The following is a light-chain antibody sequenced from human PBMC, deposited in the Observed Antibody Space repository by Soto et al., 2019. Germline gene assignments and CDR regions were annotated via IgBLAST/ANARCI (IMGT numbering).Light chain of an antibody. J-gene: IGKJ2*01. V-gene: IGKV3-15*01. CDR1: RSIGSS. CDR3: QQYKTWPPST. Sequence: EIVMTQSPAILYVSPGERAALSCRASRSIGSSLAWYQQKPGQAPSLLIYGASTRPTGVPARFSGSGSETEFTLTISSLQSEDSAVYFCQQYKTWPPSTVGQGTKLEI. CDR2: GAS.